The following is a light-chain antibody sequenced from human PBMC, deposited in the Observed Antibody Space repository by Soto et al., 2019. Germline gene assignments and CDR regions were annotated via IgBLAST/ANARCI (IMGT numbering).Light chain of an antibody. CDR2: DVS. CDR1: NSDIGGYNY. J-gene: IGLJ2*01. V-gene: IGLV2-14*03. Sequence: QSALTQPASVSGSPGQSITISCTGTNSDIGGYNYVSWYQQHPGKAPKLMIYDVSNRPSGVSYRFSGSKSGNTASLTISGLQAEDEAEYSRSSYTSRSTLGVFGGGTKLTVL. CDR3: SSYTSRSTLGV.